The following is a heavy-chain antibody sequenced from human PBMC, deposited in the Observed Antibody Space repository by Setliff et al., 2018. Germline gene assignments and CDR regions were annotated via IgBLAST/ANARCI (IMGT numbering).Heavy chain of an antibody. Sequence: PGGSLRLSCSASGFIFNNFWMSWIRQTPGKGLEWLSYISTTGDTISYADSVKGRFTVSRDNAANSVSLRMSSLSPEDTAVYFCARDVLSYTAYHWLNFWGPGALVTVPQ. J-gene: IGHJ4*02. V-gene: IGHV3-11*01. CDR2: ISTTGDTI. CDR3: ARDVLSYTAYHWLNF. CDR1: GFIFNNFW. D-gene: IGHD5-12*01.